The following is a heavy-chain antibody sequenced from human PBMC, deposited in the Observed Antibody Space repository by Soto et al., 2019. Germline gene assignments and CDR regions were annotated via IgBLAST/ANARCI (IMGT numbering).Heavy chain of an antibody. CDR3: AREGNLGRWIQPLDS. D-gene: IGHD2-2*03. CDR2: IYDGGST. CDR1: GGSISSVNYC. J-gene: IGHJ4*02. Sequence: PSETLSLTCTVSGGSISSVNYCWSWIRQPPDKGLEWIGHIYDGGSTYIIPSLESRVTISVDTSKNQFSLKLISVTTADTAVYFCAREGNLGRWIQPLDSWGQGTLVTVSS. V-gene: IGHV4-30-4*02.